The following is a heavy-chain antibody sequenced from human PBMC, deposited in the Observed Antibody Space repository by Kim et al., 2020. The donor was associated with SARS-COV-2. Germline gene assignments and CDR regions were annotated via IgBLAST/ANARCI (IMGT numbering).Heavy chain of an antibody. V-gene: IGHV3-33*01. CDR3: ERGVGELDINYYYYGMDV. Sequence: GGSLRLSCAASGFTFSSYGMHWVRQAPGKGLEWVAVIWYDGSNKYYADSVKGRFTISRDNSKNTLYVQMNSLRGEDTAVYYCERGVGELDINYYYYGMDV. CDR2: IWYDGSNK. J-gene: IGHJ6*01. D-gene: IGHD3-16*01. CDR1: GFTFSSYG.